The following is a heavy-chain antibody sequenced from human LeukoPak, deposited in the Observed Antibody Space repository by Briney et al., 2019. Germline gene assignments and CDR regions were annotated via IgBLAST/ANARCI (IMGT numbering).Heavy chain of an antibody. D-gene: IGHD5-12*01. CDR2: IKQDGSEK. J-gene: IGHJ4*02. CDR1: GFTFSSYW. Sequence: PGGSLRLSCAASGFTFSSYWMSWVRQAPGKGLEWVANIKQDGSEKNYVDSVKGRFTISRDNAKNSLDLQMNSLSAEDTAVYYCARAGGYASSWAYWGQGTLVTVSS. CDR3: ARAGGYASSWAY. V-gene: IGHV3-7*01.